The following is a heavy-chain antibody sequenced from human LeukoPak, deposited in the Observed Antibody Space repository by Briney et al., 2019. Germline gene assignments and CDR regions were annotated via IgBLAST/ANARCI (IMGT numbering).Heavy chain of an antibody. J-gene: IGHJ4*02. CDR3: ARRARDGYYCDSSGYWVPTYYFDY. CDR2: IYPGDSDT. CDR1: GYSFTSYW. D-gene: IGHD3-22*01. Sequence: GESLKISCKGSGYSFTSYWIGWVRQMPGKGLEWMGIIYPGDSDTRYSPSFQGQVTISADKSISTAYLQWSSLRASDTAMYYCARRARDGYYCDSSGYWVPTYYFDYWGQGTLVTVSS. V-gene: IGHV5-51*01.